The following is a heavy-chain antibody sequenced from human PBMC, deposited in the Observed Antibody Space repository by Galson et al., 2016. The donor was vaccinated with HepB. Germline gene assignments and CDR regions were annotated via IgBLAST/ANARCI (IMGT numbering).Heavy chain of an antibody. V-gene: IGHV3-74*01. CDR1: GFAFSSHW. J-gene: IGHJ5*02. CDR3: VRDHSVVPTTAYNWFDP. Sequence: SLRLSCAASGFAFSSHWMHWVRQDLGKGLVWVSRINSDGTISNYADSVKGRFTISRDNAKNPLYLQMHSLRAEDTAVYFCVRDHSVVPTTAYNWFDPWGRGTLVTVSS. D-gene: IGHD4-23*01. CDR2: INSDGTIS.